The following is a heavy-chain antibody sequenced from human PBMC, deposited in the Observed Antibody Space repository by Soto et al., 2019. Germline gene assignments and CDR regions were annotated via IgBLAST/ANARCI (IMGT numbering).Heavy chain of an antibody. CDR1: GFTFSSYA. Sequence: SGGSLRLSCAASGFTFSSYAMHWVRQAPGKGLEWVAVISYDGSNKYYADSVKGRFTISRDNSKNTLYLQMNSLRAEDTAVYYCARERSTVVTRPDAFDIWGQGTMVTVSS. CDR2: ISYDGSNK. D-gene: IGHD4-17*01. V-gene: IGHV3-30-3*01. CDR3: ARERSTVVTRPDAFDI. J-gene: IGHJ3*02.